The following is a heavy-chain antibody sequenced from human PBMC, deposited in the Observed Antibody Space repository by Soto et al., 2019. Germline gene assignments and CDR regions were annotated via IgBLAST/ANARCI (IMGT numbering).Heavy chain of an antibody. CDR1: GFTFSGSA. Sequence: GGSLRLSCAASGFTFSGSAMHWVRQASGKGLEWVGRIRSKANSYATAYAASVKGRFTISRDDSKNTAYLQMNSLKTEDTAVYYCTRRSDIVLVPAAARLYYFDYWGQGT. V-gene: IGHV3-73*01. J-gene: IGHJ4*02. D-gene: IGHD2-2*01. CDR3: TRRSDIVLVPAAARLYYFDY. CDR2: IRSKANSYAT.